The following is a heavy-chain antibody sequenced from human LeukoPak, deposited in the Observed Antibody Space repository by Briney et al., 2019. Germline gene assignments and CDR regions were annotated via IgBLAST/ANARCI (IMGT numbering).Heavy chain of an antibody. CDR2: IYYRGST. J-gene: IGHJ5*02. D-gene: IGHD3-10*01. Sequence: SETLSLTCTVSGDSISSYYWSWIRQPPGKGLEWIGYIYYRGSTNYNPSLKSRVTISVDTSRNQFSLKLRSVTAADTAVYYCARVLNSIIRGERKSWFDPWGQGTLVTVSS. V-gene: IGHV4-59*01. CDR1: GDSISSYY. CDR3: ARVLNSIIRGERKSWFDP.